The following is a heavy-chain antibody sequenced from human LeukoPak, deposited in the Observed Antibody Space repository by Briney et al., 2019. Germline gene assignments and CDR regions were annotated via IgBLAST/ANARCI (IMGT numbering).Heavy chain of an antibody. D-gene: IGHD1-26*01. CDR1: GFTFSSYA. Sequence: GGSLRLSCAASGFTFSSYAMHWVRQAPGKGLEWVAVVSYDGSNKYYANSVKGRFTISRHKSKNTLHLQMNSLRAEDTAIYYCARDTSFAVGATLDFWGQGTLVTVSS. V-gene: IGHV3-30*04. CDR3: ARDTSFAVGATLDF. CDR2: VSYDGSNK. J-gene: IGHJ4*02.